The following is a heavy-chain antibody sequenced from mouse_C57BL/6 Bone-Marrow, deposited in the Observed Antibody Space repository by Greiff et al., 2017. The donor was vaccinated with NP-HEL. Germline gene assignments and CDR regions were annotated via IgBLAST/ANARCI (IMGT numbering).Heavy chain of an antibody. CDR3: HYDYERAWFAY. Sequence: EVKLMESGPELVKPGASVKMSCKASGYTFTDYNMPWVKQSHGKSLEWIGYINPNNGGTSYNQKFKGKATLTVNKSSSKAYMELRSLTSEDSAVYYCHYDYERAWFAYWGQGTLVTVSA. D-gene: IGHD2-4*01. CDR2: INPNNGGT. CDR1: GYTFTDYN. V-gene: IGHV1-22*01. J-gene: IGHJ3*01.